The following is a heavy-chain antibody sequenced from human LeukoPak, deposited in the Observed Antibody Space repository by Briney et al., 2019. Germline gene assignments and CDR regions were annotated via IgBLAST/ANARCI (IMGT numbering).Heavy chain of an antibody. CDR2: ISYDGSNK. Sequence: GRSLRLSCAASGFTFSSYAMHWVRQAPGKGLEWVAVISYDGSNKYYADSVKGRFTISRDNAKNSLFLQMNSLRAEDTAVYYCARVGYYYDSSLDYWGQGTLVTVSS. V-gene: IGHV3-30*04. D-gene: IGHD3-22*01. CDR3: ARVGYYYDSSLDY. J-gene: IGHJ4*02. CDR1: GFTFSSYA.